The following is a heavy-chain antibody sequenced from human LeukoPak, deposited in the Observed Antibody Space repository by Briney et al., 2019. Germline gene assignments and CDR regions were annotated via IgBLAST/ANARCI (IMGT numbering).Heavy chain of an antibody. CDR3: ATYQVHFSVTWRDASEI. D-gene: IGHD3-3*02. CDR1: GLTFSSYA. CDR2: MSSSGDSI. Sequence: GGSLRPSCVVSGLTFSSYAMTWVRQAPGKGLEWVSGMSSSGDSIYYADSVKGRFTVSRDNFKSTLYLHMNSLTVEDTALYFCATYQVHFSVTWRDASEIWGQGTMVTVSS. V-gene: IGHV3-23*01. J-gene: IGHJ3*02.